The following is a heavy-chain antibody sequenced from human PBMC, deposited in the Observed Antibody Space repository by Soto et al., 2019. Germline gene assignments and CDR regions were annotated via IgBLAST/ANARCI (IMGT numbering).Heavy chain of an antibody. D-gene: IGHD6-13*01. Sequence: QVQLVESGGGLVKPGGSLRLSCAASGFTFSDYYMSWIRQAPGKGLEWVSYISSSGSTIYYADSVKGRFTISRDNAKNSLYLQMNSLRAEDTAVYYCARDAGVAAAGTADSFYNYYYYYMDVWGKGTTVTVSS. CDR3: ARDAGVAAAGTADSFYNYYYYYMDV. CDR2: ISSSGSTI. J-gene: IGHJ6*03. CDR1: GFTFSDYY. V-gene: IGHV3-11*01.